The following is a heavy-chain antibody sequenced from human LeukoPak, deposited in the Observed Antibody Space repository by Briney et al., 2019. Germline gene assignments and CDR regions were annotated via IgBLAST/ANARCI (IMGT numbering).Heavy chain of an antibody. Sequence: SETLSLTCAVYGGSFSGYYWSWIRQPPGKGLEWIGEINHSGSTNYNPSLKSRVTISVDTSKNQFSLKLSSVTAADTAVYYCARAGAGMDVWGKGTTVTVSS. CDR3: ARAGAGMDV. CDR2: INHSGST. J-gene: IGHJ6*04. CDR1: GGSFSGYY. V-gene: IGHV4-34*01.